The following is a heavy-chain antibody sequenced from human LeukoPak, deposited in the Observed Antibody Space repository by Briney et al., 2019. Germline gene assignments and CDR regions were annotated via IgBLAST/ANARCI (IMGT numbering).Heavy chain of an antibody. Sequence: SETLSLTCTVSGGSISSGSYYWSWIRQPAGKGLEWIGRIYTSGSTNYNPPLKSRVTISVDTSKNQFSLKLSSVTAADTAVYYCAREDYSNYWFDHWGQGTLVTVSS. CDR3: AREDYSNYWFDH. D-gene: IGHD4-11*01. V-gene: IGHV4-61*02. J-gene: IGHJ5*02. CDR2: IYTSGST. CDR1: GGSISSGSYY.